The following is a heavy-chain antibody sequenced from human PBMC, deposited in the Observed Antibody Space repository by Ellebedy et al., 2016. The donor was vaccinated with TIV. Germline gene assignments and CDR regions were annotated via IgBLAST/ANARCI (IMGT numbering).Heavy chain of an antibody. CDR2: IYPGDSTT. V-gene: IGHV5-51*01. Sequence: KVSCKGSGYSFSHYWIGWVRQMPGKGLEWMGIIYPGDSTTRYSPSFQGQVTISADKSISTAYLQWSSLKASDTAKYYCARSKLLWFGEGIDYWGQGTLVTVSS. CDR1: GYSFSHYW. CDR3: ARSKLLWFGEGIDY. D-gene: IGHD3-10*01. J-gene: IGHJ4*02.